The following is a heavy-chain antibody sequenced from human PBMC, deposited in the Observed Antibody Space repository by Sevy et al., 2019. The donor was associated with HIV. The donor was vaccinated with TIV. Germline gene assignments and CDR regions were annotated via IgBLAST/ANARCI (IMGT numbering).Heavy chain of an antibody. J-gene: IGHJ4*02. V-gene: IGHV3-30*18. Sequence: QLGGSLRLSCVGSGFDFSDYDMHWVRQAPGQGLEWVALISDDGSRTQYNDSVQGRFTISRDNPRATMYLQMNSLRREDTAIYYCVKVRPWFAVYYFDYWGQGSLVTVSS. CDR2: ISDDGSRT. CDR1: GFDFSDYD. D-gene: IGHD3-10*01. CDR3: VKVRPWFAVYYFDY.